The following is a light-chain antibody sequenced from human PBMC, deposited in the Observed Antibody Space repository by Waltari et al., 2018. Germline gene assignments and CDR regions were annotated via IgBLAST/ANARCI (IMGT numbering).Light chain of an antibody. J-gene: IGLJ2*01. CDR2: GVN. Sequence: QSALTQPASVPRAPGQSITLPCIGTSSDIGRYDYVTCYQHHPGKVPKVIIYGVNVRPAGVSVRFSGSKSGNTASLTISGLQADDEADYYCSSRAYSGSAHVVFGGGTRLTVL. V-gene: IGLV2-14*03. CDR1: SSDIGRYDY. CDR3: SSRAYSGSAHVV.